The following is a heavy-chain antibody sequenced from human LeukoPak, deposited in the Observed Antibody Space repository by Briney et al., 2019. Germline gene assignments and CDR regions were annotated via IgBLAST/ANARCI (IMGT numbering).Heavy chain of an antibody. Sequence: GGSLRLSCAASGFTFSDYSMHWVRPAPGKGLEYVSAINNDGGSTYYANSVKGRFTISRDNSKNTLYLQMGSLRAEDMAVYYCARVLSGYDSWGQGALVTVSS. J-gene: IGHJ5*02. D-gene: IGHD5-12*01. CDR1: GFTFSDYS. V-gene: IGHV3-64*01. CDR2: INNDGGST. CDR3: ARVLSGYDS.